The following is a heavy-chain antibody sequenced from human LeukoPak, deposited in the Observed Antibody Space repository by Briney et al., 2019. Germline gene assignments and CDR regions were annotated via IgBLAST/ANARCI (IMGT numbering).Heavy chain of an antibody. CDR1: GFTSSGYS. D-gene: IGHD3-10*02. Sequence: PGPSLPLSCAASGFTSSGYSMTWVRPAPGKELKWGSAISGSGGSTYYADSVKGRFTISGGNSKNTLYLQMNSLRAEDTAVYYCAKYGVFGDTPRGHFDYWGQGTLVTVSS. CDR2: ISGSGGST. CDR3: AKYGVFGDTPRGHFDY. V-gene: IGHV3-23*01. J-gene: IGHJ4*02.